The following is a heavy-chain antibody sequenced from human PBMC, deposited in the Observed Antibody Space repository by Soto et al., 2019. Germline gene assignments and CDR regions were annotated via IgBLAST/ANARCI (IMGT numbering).Heavy chain of an antibody. J-gene: IGHJ6*02. Sequence: QVQLVESGGGVVQPGRSLRLSCAASGFTFSSYGMHWVRQAPGKGLEWVAVIWYDGSNKYYADSVKGRFTISRDNSKNTLYLQMNSLRAEDTAVYYCARGGSCSGGSPGGCLYYGMDVWGQGTTVTVSS. CDR1: GFTFSSYG. CDR3: ARGGSCSGGSPGGCLYYGMDV. CDR2: IWYDGSNK. V-gene: IGHV3-33*01. D-gene: IGHD2-15*01.